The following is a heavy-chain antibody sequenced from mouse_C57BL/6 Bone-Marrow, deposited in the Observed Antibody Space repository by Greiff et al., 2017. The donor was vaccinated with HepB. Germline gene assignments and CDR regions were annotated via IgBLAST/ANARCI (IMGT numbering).Heavy chain of an antibody. D-gene: IGHD1-1*01. V-gene: IGHV3-6*01. CDR2: ISYDGSN. J-gene: IGHJ1*03. Sequence: EVQLQQSGPGLVKPSQSLSLTCSVTGYSITSGYYWTWIRQFPGNKLEWMGYISYDGSNNYNPSLKNRISSTRDTSKNQFFLKLNSVTTEDTATYYCARDPRYYGSSYWYFDVWGTGTTVTVSS. CDR3: ARDPRYYGSSYWYFDV. CDR1: GYSITSGYY.